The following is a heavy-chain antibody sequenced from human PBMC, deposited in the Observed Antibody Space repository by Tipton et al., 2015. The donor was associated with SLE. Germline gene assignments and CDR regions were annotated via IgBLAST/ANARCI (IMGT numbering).Heavy chain of an antibody. CDR3: ARDWQQLPFDY. CDR1: GYTFTSYY. D-gene: IGHD6-13*01. CDR2: INPSGGST. J-gene: IGHJ4*02. V-gene: IGHV1-46*01. Sequence: VQLVQSGPEVKKPGASVKVSCKASGYTFTSYYIHWVRQAPGQGLEWMGIINPSGGSTSYALKFQGRVTMTRDTSTSTVYMELSSLRSDDTAVYYCARDWQQLPFDYWGQGTLVTVSS.